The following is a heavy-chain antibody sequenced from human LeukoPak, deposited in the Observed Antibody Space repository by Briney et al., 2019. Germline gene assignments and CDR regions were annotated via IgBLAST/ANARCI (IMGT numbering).Heavy chain of an antibody. Sequence: PSETLSLTCAVYGGSFSGYYWSWIRQPPGKGLEWIGEINHSGSTNYNPSLKSRVTISVDTSKNQFSLKLSSATAADTAVYYCARGAQCLRWDYWGQGTLVTVSS. V-gene: IGHV4-34*01. CDR2: INHSGST. CDR1: GGSFSGYY. CDR3: ARGAQCLRWDY. J-gene: IGHJ4*02. D-gene: IGHD5/OR15-5a*01.